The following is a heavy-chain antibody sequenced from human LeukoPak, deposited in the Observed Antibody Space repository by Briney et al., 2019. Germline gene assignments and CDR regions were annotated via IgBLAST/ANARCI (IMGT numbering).Heavy chain of an antibody. CDR2: IYSGGST. D-gene: IGHD3-3*01. CDR1: GFIVSSNY. V-gene: IGHV3-53*01. CDR3: AKDHKTDFWSGYFPDYYYYYGMDV. J-gene: IGHJ6*02. Sequence: GGSLRLSCAASGFIVSSNYMNWVRQAPGKGLEWVSVIYSGGSTYYADSVKGRFTISRDNSKNTLYLQMNSLRAEDTAVYYCAKDHKTDFWSGYFPDYYYYYGMDVWGQGTTVTVSS.